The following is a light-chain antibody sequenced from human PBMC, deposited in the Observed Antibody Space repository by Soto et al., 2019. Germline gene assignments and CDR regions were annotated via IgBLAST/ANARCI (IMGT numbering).Light chain of an antibody. CDR3: QHRRVWPVS. CDR2: GAS. V-gene: IGKV3D-15*01. Sequence: EIVMTQSPATLSVSPGERATLSCRASQSVGSNLAWYQQKPGQAPRLLIYGASTRATGIPARFSGSGSGTDFTLTITSLEPEDFAVYYCQHRRVWPVSFGQGTRLEIK. CDR1: QSVGSN. J-gene: IGKJ5*01.